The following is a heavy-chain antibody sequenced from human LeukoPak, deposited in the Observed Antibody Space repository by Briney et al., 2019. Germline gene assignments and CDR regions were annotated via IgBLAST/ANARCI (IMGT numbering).Heavy chain of an antibody. D-gene: IGHD1/OR15-1a*01. Sequence: PSETLSLTCTVSGGSISSYYWSWIRQPPGKGLEWLGYIYYSGSTNYNPSLQSRVTISVDTSKTQFSLKLSSVTAADTAVYYCAGLTKDAGYYLDYWGQGTLVTVSS. CDR2: IYYSGST. CDR3: AGLTKDAGYYLDY. V-gene: IGHV4-59*08. J-gene: IGHJ4*02. CDR1: GGSISSYY.